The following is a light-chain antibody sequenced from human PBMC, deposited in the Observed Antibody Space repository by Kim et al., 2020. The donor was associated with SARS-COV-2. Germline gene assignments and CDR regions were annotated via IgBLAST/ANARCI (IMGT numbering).Light chain of an antibody. Sequence: SAAVGDRATITCQASQDISNYLTWYQQKPGKAPKLLFYDASNLETGVPSRFSGSGSGTDFTFTISSLQPEDIATYYCQQYDNLPTFGQGTRLEIK. CDR1: QDISNY. CDR2: DAS. J-gene: IGKJ5*01. V-gene: IGKV1-33*01. CDR3: QQYDNLPT.